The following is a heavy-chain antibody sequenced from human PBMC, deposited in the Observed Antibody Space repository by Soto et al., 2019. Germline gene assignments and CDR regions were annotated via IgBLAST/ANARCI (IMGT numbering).Heavy chain of an antibody. V-gene: IGHV3-64*01. Sequence: EVQLVESGGGLVQPGGSLRLSCAASGFTFSSYAMHWVRQAPGKGLEYVSAISSNGGSTYYANSVKGRFTISRDNSKNTLYLQMGSLRAEDMAVYYCARSPARYQRFFLFDPWGQGTLVTVSS. CDR2: ISSNGGST. CDR3: ARSPARYQRFFLFDP. D-gene: IGHD2-2*01. CDR1: GFTFSSYA. J-gene: IGHJ5*02.